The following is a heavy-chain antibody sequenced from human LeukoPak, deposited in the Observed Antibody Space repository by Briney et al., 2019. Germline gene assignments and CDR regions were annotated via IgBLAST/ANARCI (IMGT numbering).Heavy chain of an antibody. D-gene: IGHD3-9*01. CDR3: AKSSHYDILTGSDY. CDR2: ISSSGSYI. Sequence: GGSLRLSCAASGFTFSSYSMNWVRQAPGKGLEWVSSISSSGSYIYYADSVKGRFTISRDNAKNSLYLQMNSLRAEDTALYYCAKSSHYDILTGSDYWGQGTLVTVSS. CDR1: GFTFSSYS. V-gene: IGHV3-21*04. J-gene: IGHJ4*02.